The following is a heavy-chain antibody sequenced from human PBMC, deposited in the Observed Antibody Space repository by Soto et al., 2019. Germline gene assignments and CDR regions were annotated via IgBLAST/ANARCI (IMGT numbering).Heavy chain of an antibody. V-gene: IGHV4-59*01. J-gene: IGHJ4*02. D-gene: IGHD1-26*01. CDR2: FYYGGST. Sequence: SETLSLTCTVSGGSISSYYWSWIRQPPGKGLEWIGYFYYGGSTNYNPSLKSRVTSPKDTSKNQFSLNLRSVTAADAAVYYCARASGSYGVFDYWGQGILVTVSS. CDR1: GGSISSYY. CDR3: ARASGSYGVFDY.